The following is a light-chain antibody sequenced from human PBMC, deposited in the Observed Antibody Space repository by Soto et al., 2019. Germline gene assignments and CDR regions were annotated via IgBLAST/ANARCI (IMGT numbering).Light chain of an antibody. CDR2: DAS. Sequence: EIVMTQSPATLSVSPGERAALSCRASQSVSSNFAWYRQKPGQAPRLLIYDASTRATGVPARFSGSGSGTDFTLTISSLEPEDFAVYYCQQRSNWPITFGQGTRLEIK. V-gene: IGKV3-11*01. J-gene: IGKJ5*01. CDR1: QSVSSN. CDR3: QQRSNWPIT.